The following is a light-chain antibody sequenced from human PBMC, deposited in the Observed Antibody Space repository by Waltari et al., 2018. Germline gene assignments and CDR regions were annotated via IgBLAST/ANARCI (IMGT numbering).Light chain of an antibody. J-gene: IGKJ4*01. Sequence: EIVLTQSPATLSLSPGERATLXCRASQSVSSYLAWYQQKPGQAPRLLIYDASNRATGIPARFSGSGSGTDFTLTISSLEPEDFAVYYCQQRSNWPPGTFGGGTKVEIK. V-gene: IGKV3-11*01. CDR1: QSVSSY. CDR2: DAS. CDR3: QQRSNWPPGT.